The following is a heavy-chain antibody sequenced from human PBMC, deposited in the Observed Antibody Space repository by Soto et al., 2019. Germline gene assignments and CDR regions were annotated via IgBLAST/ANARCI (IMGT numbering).Heavy chain of an antibody. Sequence: SETLSLTCAVYGGSFSGYYWSWIRQPPGKGLEWIGEINHSGSTNYNPSLKSRVTISVDTSKNQFSLKLSSVTAADTAVYYCARAAAGKVCWFDPWGHGTLVTVLL. D-gene: IGHD6-13*01. CDR3: ARAAAGKVCWFDP. CDR2: INHSGST. V-gene: IGHV4-34*01. CDR1: GGSFSGYY. J-gene: IGHJ5*02.